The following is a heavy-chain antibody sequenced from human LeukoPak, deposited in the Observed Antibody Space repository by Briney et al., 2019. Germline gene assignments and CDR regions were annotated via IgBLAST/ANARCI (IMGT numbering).Heavy chain of an antibody. Sequence: PGGSLRLSCAASGFTFSTYEMNWVRQAPGKGLEWVSYIGSSGNTIYYADSVKGRFTISRDNAKNSLYLQMNSLRAEDTAVYYCARSRYGVVGFWGQGTLVTVSS. CDR1: GFTFSTYE. CDR2: IGSSGNTI. V-gene: IGHV3-48*03. CDR3: ARSRYGVVGF. J-gene: IGHJ4*02. D-gene: IGHD4-17*01.